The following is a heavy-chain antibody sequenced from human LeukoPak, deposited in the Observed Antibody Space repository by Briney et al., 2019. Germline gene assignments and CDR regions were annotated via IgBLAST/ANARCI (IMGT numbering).Heavy chain of an antibody. D-gene: IGHD3-10*01. J-gene: IGHJ3*02. CDR2: IYYSGST. CDR3: ARDRGGHAFDI. Sequence: PSETLSLTCTVSGGSISSGDYYWSWIRQPPGKGLEWIGYIYYSGSTYYSPSLKSRVTISVDTSKNQFSLKLSSVTAADTAVYYCARDRGGHAFDIWGQGTMVTVSS. CDR1: GGSISSGDYY. V-gene: IGHV4-30-4*01.